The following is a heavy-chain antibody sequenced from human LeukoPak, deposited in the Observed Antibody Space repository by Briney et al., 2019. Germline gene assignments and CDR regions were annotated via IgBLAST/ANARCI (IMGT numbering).Heavy chain of an antibody. J-gene: IGHJ3*02. CDR1: GFSIKIYE. D-gene: IGHD3-10*01. Sequence: GGSLRLSCEASGFSIKIYEINWVRQAPGKGLEWVSVIYSGGSTYYADSVKGRFTISRDNSKNTLYLQMNSLRAEDTAVYYCARGLRDAFDIWGQGTMVTVSS. CDR3: ARGLRDAFDI. V-gene: IGHV3-53*01. CDR2: IYSGGST.